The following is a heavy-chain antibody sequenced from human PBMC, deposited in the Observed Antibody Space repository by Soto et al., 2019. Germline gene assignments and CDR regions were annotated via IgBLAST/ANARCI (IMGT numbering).Heavy chain of an antibody. D-gene: IGHD3-10*01. V-gene: IGHV3-53*01. Sequence: EVQLVESGGGLIQPGGSLKLSCAASGFTVGNNYISWVRQAPGKGLEWVSLIYSTGTTKYPDSVKGRFTVSRDNAKNTLYLQMNSLRAEDTAVYYCAKDGRGSGSHYNSFGYWGQGTLVTVSS. CDR2: IYSTGTT. CDR1: GFTVGNNY. CDR3: AKDGRGSGSHYNSFGY. J-gene: IGHJ4*02.